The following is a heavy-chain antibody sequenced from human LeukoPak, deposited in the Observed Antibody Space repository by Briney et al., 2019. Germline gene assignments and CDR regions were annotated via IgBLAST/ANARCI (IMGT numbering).Heavy chain of an antibody. J-gene: IGHJ3*02. V-gene: IGHV3-21*04. CDR3: GRHIYPWKYADGFDI. CDR1: GFTFSSYA. CDR2: ISSGTSYI. Sequence: GGSLRLSCAASGFTFSSYAMSWVRQAPGKGLEWVSSISSGTSYIYYADSVKGRFTISRDNSKNTMYLQVNSLRAEDTAVYYCGRHIYPWKYADGFDIWGQGTMVTVSS. D-gene: IGHD1-7*01.